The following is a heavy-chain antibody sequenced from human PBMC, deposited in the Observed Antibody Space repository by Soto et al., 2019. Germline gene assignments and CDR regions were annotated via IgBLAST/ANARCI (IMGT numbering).Heavy chain of an antibody. CDR3: AGGYFVGGESSEVYFCFWDG. J-gene: IGHJ6*03. CDR1: GGSISSGDYY. D-gene: IGHD3-10*01. CDR2: IYHSGST. V-gene: IGHV4-30-4*01. Sequence: PSETLSLTCTVSGGSISSGDYYWSWIRQPPGKGLEWIGYIYHSGSTYYNPSLKSRVTISVDTSKNQFSLKLSSVTAADTAVYNCAGGYFVGGESSEVYFCFWDGWGKG.